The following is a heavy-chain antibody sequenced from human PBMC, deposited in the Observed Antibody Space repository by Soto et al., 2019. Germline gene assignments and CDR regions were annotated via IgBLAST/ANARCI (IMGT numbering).Heavy chain of an antibody. J-gene: IGHJ4*02. D-gene: IGHD2-15*01. CDR1: GLPFSSHY. Sequence: EVQLVESGGGLVQPGGSLRLSCAASGLPFSSHYMSWLRQAPGRGLEWVAKINPDGSGEQYADSVRGRFTVSRDNTKILPFLPLTGLRVEDTSVYYCARATWWRLDYWGQGNLVTVSS. V-gene: IGHV3-7*04. CDR2: INPDGSGE. CDR3: ARATWWRLDY.